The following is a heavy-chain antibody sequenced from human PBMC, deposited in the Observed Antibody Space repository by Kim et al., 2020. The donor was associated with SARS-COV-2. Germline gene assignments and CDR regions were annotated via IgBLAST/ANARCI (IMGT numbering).Heavy chain of an antibody. CDR3: AKDSGVIAPRDFDY. D-gene: IGHD3-10*01. Sequence: DSVKGRFTSSRNNSKNTLYLQMNRLRAEDTAVYYCAKDSGVIAPRDFDYWGQGTLVTVSS. V-gene: IGHV3-23*01. J-gene: IGHJ4*02.